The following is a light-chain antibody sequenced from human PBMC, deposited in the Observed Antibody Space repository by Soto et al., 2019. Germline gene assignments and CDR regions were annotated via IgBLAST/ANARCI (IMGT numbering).Light chain of an antibody. CDR3: LQHNVFPRT. CDR2: GSS. CDR1: QAIRND. V-gene: IGKV1-17*01. J-gene: IGKJ1*01. Sequence: DIQMTQSPSSLSASVGDRVTITCRASQAIRNDLAWYQQKPGRAPKRLIYGSSSLQSGVPSRFSGSGSGTEFTLTISSLQPEDSATYYCLQHNVFPRTFGQGTKVEIK.